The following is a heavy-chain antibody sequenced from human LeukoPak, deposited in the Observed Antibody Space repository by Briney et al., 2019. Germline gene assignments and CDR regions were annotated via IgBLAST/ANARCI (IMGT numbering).Heavy chain of an antibody. CDR3: VRASQGYFQN. CDR2: IRNKAHAFST. J-gene: IGHJ1*01. CDR1: GFDFGAHE. V-gene: IGHV3-72*01. Sequence: GGSLRLSCAASGFDFGAHEMDWVRQAPGKGLEWVGRIRNKAHAFSTEYAASVRGRFTVSRDDSKNSLSLQMNSLRSEDTAVHYCVRASQGYFQNWGQGTLVTVSS.